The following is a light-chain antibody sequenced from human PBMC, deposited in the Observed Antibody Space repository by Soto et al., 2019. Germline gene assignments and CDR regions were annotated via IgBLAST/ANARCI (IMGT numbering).Light chain of an antibody. V-gene: IGKV3-15*01. CDR1: QSVSSN. J-gene: IGKJ4*01. CDR2: GAS. Sequence: EIVMTQSPATLSVSPGERATLSCRASQSVSSNLAWYQQKPGQAPRLLIYGASTRATGIPARFSGSWSGTEFTLTISSLQSEDFAVYYCQQYNNWPPLTFGGGTQVEIK. CDR3: QQYNNWPPLT.